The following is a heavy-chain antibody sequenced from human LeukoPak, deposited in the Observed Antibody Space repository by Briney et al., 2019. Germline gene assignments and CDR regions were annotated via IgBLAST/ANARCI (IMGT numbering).Heavy chain of an antibody. J-gene: IGHJ4*02. D-gene: IGHD6-13*01. Sequence: PGGSLRLSCAASGFTVSSKYMSWVRQAPGKGLEWVSAISGSGDSTYYGDSVKGRFTISRDNSKNTLYLQMNSLRAEDTAVYYCAKTRPLDSSSWSHGDYWGQGTLVTVSS. CDR3: AKTRPLDSSSWSHGDY. CDR1: GFTVSSKY. CDR2: ISGSGDST. V-gene: IGHV3-23*01.